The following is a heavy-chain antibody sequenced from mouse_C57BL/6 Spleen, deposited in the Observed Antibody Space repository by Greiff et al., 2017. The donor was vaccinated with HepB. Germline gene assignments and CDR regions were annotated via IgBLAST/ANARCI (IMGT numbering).Heavy chain of an antibody. J-gene: IGHJ4*01. CDR2: ISDGGSYT. V-gene: IGHV5-4*01. CDR3: ARDTSYDYDFYAMDY. Sequence: EVKLVESGGGLVKPGGSLKLSCAASGFTFSSYAMSWVRQTPEKRLEWVATISDGGSYTYYPDNVKGRFTISRDNAKNNLYLQMSHLKSEDTAMYYCARDTSYDYDFYAMDYWGQGTSVTVSS. D-gene: IGHD2-4*01. CDR1: GFTFSSYA.